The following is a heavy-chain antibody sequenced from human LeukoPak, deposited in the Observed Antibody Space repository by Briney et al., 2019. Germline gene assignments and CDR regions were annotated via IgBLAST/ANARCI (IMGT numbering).Heavy chain of an antibody. CDR3: VRYYTRHSWYFDL. V-gene: IGHV3-11*04. Sequence: TAGGSLRLSCAASGFTFSDYYMTWFRQAPGKGLEWVSYISGPGTTISYADSVQGRFTISRDNAKNSLYLQVNTLRVEDSAVYYCVRYYTRHSWYFDLWGRGTLVTVSS. D-gene: IGHD3-10*01. CDR1: GFTFSDYY. J-gene: IGHJ2*01. CDR2: ISGPGTTI.